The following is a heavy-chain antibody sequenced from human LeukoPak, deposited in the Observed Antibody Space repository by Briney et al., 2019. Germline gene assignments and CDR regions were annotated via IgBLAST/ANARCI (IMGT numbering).Heavy chain of an antibody. CDR2: IDNDGNGI. J-gene: IGHJ6*03. CDR3: ATGGGWEPSSGVVTHIDV. V-gene: IGHV3-74*01. Sequence: GGSLRLSCAASGFMFSGYWMHWVRQGPEKGLELVSRIDNDGNGIIYADSVKGRFTTSRYNAKNTLYLQMSSLRVEDTAVYYCATGGGWEPSSGVVTHIDVGGKGTTVTVS. CDR1: GFMFSGYW. D-gene: IGHD3-3*01.